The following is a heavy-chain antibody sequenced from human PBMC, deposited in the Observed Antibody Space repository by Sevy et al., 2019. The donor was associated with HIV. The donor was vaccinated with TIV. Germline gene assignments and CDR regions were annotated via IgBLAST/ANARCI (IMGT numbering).Heavy chain of an antibody. CDR1: GGSISSYY. J-gene: IGHJ4*02. Sequence: SVTLSLTCSVSGGSISSYYWNWIRQPPGKGLERIGYIYSSGSTNYNPSLKSRVTISVDMSKNQFSLKLSSVTAADTAVYYCARSHLAFCGGDCFSPYYFDSWGQGTLVTVSS. CDR3: ARSHLAFCGGDCFSPYYFDS. CDR2: IYSSGST. D-gene: IGHD2-21*01. V-gene: IGHV4-59*01.